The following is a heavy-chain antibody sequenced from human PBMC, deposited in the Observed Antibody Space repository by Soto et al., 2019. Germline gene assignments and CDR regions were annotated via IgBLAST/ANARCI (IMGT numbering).Heavy chain of an antibody. J-gene: IGHJ4*02. CDR1: GFMFGSYW. CDR2: IKRDGSEK. CDR3: ARVRATDYEIDY. D-gene: IGHD4-17*01. Sequence: GGSLRLSCTASGFMFGSYWMTWVRHVPGKGLQWVANIKRDGSEKYYVDFVKGRFTISRDNADNSVFLDMNNLRVDDTATYYCARVRATDYEIDYWGQGAMVTVYS. V-gene: IGHV3-7*03.